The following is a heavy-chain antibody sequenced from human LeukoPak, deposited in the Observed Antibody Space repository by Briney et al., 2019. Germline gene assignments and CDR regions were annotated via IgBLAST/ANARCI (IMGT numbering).Heavy chain of an antibody. CDR1: GYIFTGNY. V-gene: IGHV1-2*02. D-gene: IGHD3-22*01. CDR3: ARTTYYDNSEGFDY. J-gene: IGHJ4*02. Sequence: ASVKVSCKASGYIFTGNYMHWVRQAPGQGLEWMGWINPNSGGTNYAQKFQGRVTMTRDTSISTAYMELSRLRSDDTAVYYCARTTYYDNSEGFDYWGQGTLVTVYS. CDR2: INPNSGGT.